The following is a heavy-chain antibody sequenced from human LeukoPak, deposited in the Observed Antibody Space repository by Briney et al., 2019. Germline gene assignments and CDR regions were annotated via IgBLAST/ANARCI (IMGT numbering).Heavy chain of an antibody. CDR1: GYTHTSYW. V-gene: IGHV5-51*01. CDR2: IYSDDSDT. Sequence: GESLKISCQGSGYTHTSYWIGLVREMPGKGLELMGIIYSDDSDTRDSPSFQGQVTISAYQYISTAYLQWSSLKASDTAIYYCARRYKANHDAFDIWGQGSMVTVSS. CDR3: ARRYKANHDAFDI. J-gene: IGHJ3*02. D-gene: IGHD5-12*01.